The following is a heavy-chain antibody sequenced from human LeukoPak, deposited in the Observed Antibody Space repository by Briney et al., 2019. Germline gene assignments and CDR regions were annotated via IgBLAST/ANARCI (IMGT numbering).Heavy chain of an antibody. CDR2: ARNRGNGYTT. D-gene: IGHD4/OR15-4a*01. CDR3: ARIMRVDYGTYYFDY. CDR1: GFTFSDHY. Sequence: GGSLRLSCAASGFTFSDHYIDWVRQAPGKGLGWVGRARNRGNGYTTQYAASVKGRFTFSRDDSENTVYLQMNSLKTEDTAVYFCARIMRVDYGTYYFDYWGQGTLVTVSS. V-gene: IGHV3-72*01. J-gene: IGHJ4*02.